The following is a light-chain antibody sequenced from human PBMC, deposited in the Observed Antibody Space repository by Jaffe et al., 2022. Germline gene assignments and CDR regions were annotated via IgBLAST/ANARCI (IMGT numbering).Light chain of an antibody. V-gene: IGKV3-15*01. CDR2: GAS. CDR3: QQYNNWHGA. CDR1: QSVSSN. J-gene: IGKJ1*01. Sequence: EIVMTQSPATLSVSPGERATLSCRASQSVSSNLAWYQQKPGQAPRLLIYGASTRATGIPARFSGSGSGTEFTLTISSLQSEDFAVYYCQQYNNWHGAFGQGTKVEIK.